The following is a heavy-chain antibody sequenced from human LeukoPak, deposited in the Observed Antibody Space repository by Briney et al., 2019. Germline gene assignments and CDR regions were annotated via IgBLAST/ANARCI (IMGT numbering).Heavy chain of an antibody. V-gene: IGHV3-23*01. CDR1: GFTFSNYA. CDR3: AKPGSYSGSSPPV. D-gene: IGHD1-26*01. Sequence: GGSLRLSCAASGFTFSNYAMRWVRQAPGKGLEWVSAISGSGGSTYYADSVKGRFTISRDNSKNTLYLQMNSLRAEDTAVYYCAKPGSYSGSSPPVWGQGTLVTVSS. CDR2: ISGSGGST. J-gene: IGHJ4*02.